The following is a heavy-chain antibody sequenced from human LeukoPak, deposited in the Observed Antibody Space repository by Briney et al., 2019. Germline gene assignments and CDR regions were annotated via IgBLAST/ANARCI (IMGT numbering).Heavy chain of an antibody. J-gene: IGHJ4*02. V-gene: IGHV2-70*11. Sequence: SGPALVKPTQTLTLTCTFSGFSLSTSGMCVSWIRQPPGKALEWLARIDWDDDKYYSTSLKTRLTISKDTSKNQVVLTMTNMDPVDTATYYCARIGYCSGGSCGDYRGQGTLVTVSS. CDR2: IDWDDDK. D-gene: IGHD2-15*01. CDR1: GFSLSTSGMC. CDR3: ARIGYCSGGSCGDY.